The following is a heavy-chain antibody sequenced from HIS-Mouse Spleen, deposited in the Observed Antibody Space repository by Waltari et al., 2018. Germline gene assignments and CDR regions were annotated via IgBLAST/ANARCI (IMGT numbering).Heavy chain of an antibody. V-gene: IGHV3-30*03. Sequence: QVQLVESGGGVVQAGRSLRLSWAAPGFTFSSDGMQWGRQAPGKGREWVAVISYDGSNKYYADSVKGRFTISRDNSKNTLYLQMNSLRAEDTAVYYCVVSGSWGQGTMVTVSS. CDR1: GFTFSSDG. D-gene: IGHD1-26*01. CDR3: VVSGS. CDR2: ISYDGSNK. J-gene: IGHJ3*01.